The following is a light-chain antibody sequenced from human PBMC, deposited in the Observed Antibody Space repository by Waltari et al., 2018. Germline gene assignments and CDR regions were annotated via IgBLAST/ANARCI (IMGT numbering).Light chain of an antibody. V-gene: IGLV2-11*01. CDR2: DVS. CDR1: SSDVGGYNY. J-gene: IGLJ1*01. CDR3: CSYAGSYTYV. Sequence: QSALTQPRSVSGSPGQSVTISCTGTSSDVGGYNYVSWYQQHPGNAPRLMIYDVSKRPSGVPDRFSGSKSGNTASLTSSGRQAEDEADYDCCSYAGSYTYVFGTGTKVTVL.